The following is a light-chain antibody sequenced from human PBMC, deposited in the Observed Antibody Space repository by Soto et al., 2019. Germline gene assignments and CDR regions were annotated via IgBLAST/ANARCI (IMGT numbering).Light chain of an antibody. CDR1: QSVSSSY. Sequence: EIVLTQSPGTLSFSPGVRATLSCRASQSVSSSYLAWYQQKPGQAPRLLIYGASSRATGIPDRFSGSGSGTDFTLTISSLQPEDFATYYCQQSYSTLQRTFGQGTKVDIK. V-gene: IGKV3-20*01. CDR2: GAS. CDR3: QQSYSTLQRT. J-gene: IGKJ1*01.